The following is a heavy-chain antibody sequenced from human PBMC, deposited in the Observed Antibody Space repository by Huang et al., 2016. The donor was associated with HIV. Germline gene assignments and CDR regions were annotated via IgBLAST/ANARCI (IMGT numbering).Heavy chain of an antibody. D-gene: IGHD3-22*01. CDR1: GYTFTDYH. Sequence: QVQLVQSGAEVKKSGASMKVSCKASGYTFTDYHIHWVRQATGQGLGWMGWISPNSGGTNYVHKFQGRVSMTSDTSITTNYLEIYNLRSDDTAIYYCARESLYDNSGWRKDAFDIWGQGTMVTVSS. J-gene: IGHJ3*02. CDR2: ISPNSGGT. V-gene: IGHV1-2*07. CDR3: ARESLYDNSGWRKDAFDI.